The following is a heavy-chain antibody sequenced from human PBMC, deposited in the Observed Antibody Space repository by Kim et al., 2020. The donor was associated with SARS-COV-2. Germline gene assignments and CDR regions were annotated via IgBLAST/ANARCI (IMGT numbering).Heavy chain of an antibody. D-gene: IGHD3-10*01. J-gene: IGHJ4*02. CDR3: ARNPPYGSDNYFDY. CDR2: FDWGDDE. Sequence: SGPTLVKPTETLTLTCTFSGFSLSTNGMCVSWLRQAPGKALEWLALFDWGDDEFYSTSLRTRLTISKDTSKNQVVLTMTNMDPVDTATYYCARNPPYGSDNYFDYWGQGILVTVSS. V-gene: IGHV2-70*01. CDR1: GFSLSTNGMC.